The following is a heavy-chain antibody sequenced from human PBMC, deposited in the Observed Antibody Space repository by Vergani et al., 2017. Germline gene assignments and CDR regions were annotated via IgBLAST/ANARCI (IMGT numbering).Heavy chain of an antibody. Sequence: QVQLVESGGGVVQPGRSLRLSCAASGFTFSSYGMHWVRQAPGKGLEWVAVISYDGSNKYYADSVKGRFTISRDNSKNTLYLQMNSLRAEDTAVYYCAKDHPDIVVVPAAYDAFDIWGQGTMVTVSS. CDR3: AKDHPDIVVVPAAYDAFDI. D-gene: IGHD2-2*01. V-gene: IGHV3-30*18. CDR2: ISYDGSNK. J-gene: IGHJ3*02. CDR1: GFTFSSYG.